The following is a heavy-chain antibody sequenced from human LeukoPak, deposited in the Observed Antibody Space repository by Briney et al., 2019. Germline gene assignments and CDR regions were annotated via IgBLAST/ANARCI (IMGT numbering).Heavy chain of an antibody. CDR3: ARRVVDIVATTPLGAFDI. CDR2: INHSGST. CDR1: GGSFSGYY. V-gene: IGHV4-34*01. J-gene: IGHJ3*02. Sequence: SETLSLTCAVYGGSFSGYYWSWIRQPPGKGLEWIGEINHSGSTNYNPSLKSRVTISVDTSKNQFSLKLSSVTAADTAVYYCARRVVDIVATTPLGAFDIWGQGTMVTVSS. D-gene: IGHD5-12*01.